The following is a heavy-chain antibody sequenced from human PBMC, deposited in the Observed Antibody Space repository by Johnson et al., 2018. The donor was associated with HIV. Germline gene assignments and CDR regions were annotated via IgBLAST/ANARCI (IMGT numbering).Heavy chain of an antibody. CDR3: AAGYAMASDAFDI. Sequence: QVQLVESGGGLVKPGGSLRLSCAASGFTFSDYYMTWIRQAPGKGLEWVSYISSSGRTIYDADSVKGRFTISRDNAKNSLYLEMNSLRAEDTAVYYCAAGYAMASDAFDIWGQGTMVTVSS. J-gene: IGHJ3*02. V-gene: IGHV3-11*04. CDR2: ISSSGRTI. D-gene: IGHD2-8*01. CDR1: GFTFSDYY.